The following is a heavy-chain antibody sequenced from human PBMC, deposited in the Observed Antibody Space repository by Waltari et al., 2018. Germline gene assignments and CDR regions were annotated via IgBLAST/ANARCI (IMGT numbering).Heavy chain of an antibody. J-gene: IGHJ6*03. CDR2: IYYSGST. CDR1: GGSISSYY. D-gene: IGHD2-2*01. V-gene: IGHV4-59*01. Sequence: QVQLQESGPGLVKPSETLSLTCTVSGGSISSYYWSWIRQPPGKGLEWIGDIYYSGSTNYNPSLKSRVTISVDTSKNQFSLKLSSVTAADTAVYYCARGVPYYYYYYMDVWGKGTTVTISS. CDR3: ARGVPYYYYYYMDV.